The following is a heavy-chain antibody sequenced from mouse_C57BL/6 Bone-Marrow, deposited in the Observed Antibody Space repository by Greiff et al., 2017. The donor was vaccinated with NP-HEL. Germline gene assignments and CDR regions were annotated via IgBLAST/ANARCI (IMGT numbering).Heavy chain of an antibody. CDR3: TTAPYYCGSDWYFDV. V-gene: IGHV14-4*01. J-gene: IGHJ1*03. D-gene: IGHD1-1*01. Sequence: EVQLQQSGAELVRPGASVKLSCTASGFNFTDDYMHWVKQRPEQGLEWIGWIDPENGDTEYASKFQGKATITADTSSNTAYLQLSSLTSEDTAVYYDTTAPYYCGSDWYFDVWGTGTTVTVSS. CDR1: GFNFTDDY. CDR2: IDPENGDT.